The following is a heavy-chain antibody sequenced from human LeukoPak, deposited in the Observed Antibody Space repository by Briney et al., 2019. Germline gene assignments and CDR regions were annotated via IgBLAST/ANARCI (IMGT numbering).Heavy chain of an antibody. CDR3: ARGGSI. CDR1: GFTFSSYW. V-gene: IGHV3-7*01. Sequence: GGSLRLSRAASGFTFSSYWMSWVRQAPGKGLEWVANMNQDGSGKYYVYSVRGRFTISSDNDKNSLYLQTNSLRAEDTAVYYCARGGSIGGQGTLVTVSS. CDR2: MNQDGSGK. J-gene: IGHJ4*02. D-gene: IGHD1-26*01.